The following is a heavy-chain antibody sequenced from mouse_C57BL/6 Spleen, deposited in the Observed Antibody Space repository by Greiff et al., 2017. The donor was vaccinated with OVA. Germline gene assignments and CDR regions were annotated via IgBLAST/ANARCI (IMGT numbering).Heavy chain of an antibody. D-gene: IGHD3-2*02. V-gene: IGHV1-22*01. J-gene: IGHJ4*01. CDR3: ARWRTAQAPYYYAMDY. Sequence: EVKLQQSGPELVKPGASVKMSCKASGYTFTDYNMHWVKQSHGKSLEWIGYINPNNGGTSYNQKFKGKATLTVNKSSSTAYMELRSLTSEDSAVYYCARWRTAQAPYYYAMDYWGQGTSVTVSS. CDR1: GYTFTDYN. CDR2: INPNNGGT.